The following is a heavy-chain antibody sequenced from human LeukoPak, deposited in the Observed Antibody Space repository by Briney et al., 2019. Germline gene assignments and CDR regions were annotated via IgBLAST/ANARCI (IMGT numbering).Heavy chain of an antibody. CDR3: ATLQQLLSH. CDR1: GGSFSGYY. V-gene: IGHV4-34*01. CDR2: INHSGST. Sequence: PSETLSLTCAVYGGSFSGYYWSWIRQPPGKGLEWIGEINHSGSTNYNPSLKSRVTISVDTSKNQFSLKLSSVTAADTAVYYCATLQQLLSHWGQGTLVTVSP. D-gene: IGHD6-13*01. J-gene: IGHJ4*02.